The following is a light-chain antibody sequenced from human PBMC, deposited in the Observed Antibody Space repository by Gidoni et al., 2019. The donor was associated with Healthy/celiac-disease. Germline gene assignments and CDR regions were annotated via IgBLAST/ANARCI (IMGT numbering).Light chain of an antibody. CDR3: QAWDSSTGVV. Sequence: SYELTQPPSVSVSLGQTASITCSGDKLGDKYACWYQQKPGQSPVLVIYQDSKRPSGIPERFSGSNSGNTATLTISGTQAMDEADYYCQAWDSSTGVVFGGGTKLTVL. J-gene: IGLJ2*01. V-gene: IGLV3-1*01. CDR2: QDS. CDR1: KLGDKY.